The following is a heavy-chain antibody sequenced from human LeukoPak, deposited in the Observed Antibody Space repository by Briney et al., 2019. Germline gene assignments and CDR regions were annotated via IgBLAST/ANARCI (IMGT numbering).Heavy chain of an antibody. J-gene: IGHJ4*02. V-gene: IGHV3-74*01. Sequence: GGSLRLSCAASGFTFSSYWMHWVRQAPGKGLVWVSRINSDGSSTSYADSVKGRFTISRDNAKNTLYLQMDSLRPEDTAVYYCARVLTPYYDFWSGEIDYWGQGTLVTVSS. CDR2: INSDGSST. CDR3: ARVLTPYYDFWSGEIDY. CDR1: GFTFSSYW. D-gene: IGHD3-3*01.